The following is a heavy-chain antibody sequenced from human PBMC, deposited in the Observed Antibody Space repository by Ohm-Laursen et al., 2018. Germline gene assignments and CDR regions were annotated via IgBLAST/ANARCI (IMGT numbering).Heavy chain of an antibody. V-gene: IGHV1-69*13. CDR2: IIPIFGTA. J-gene: IGHJ4*02. CDR1: GGTFSSYA. Sequence: GASVKVSCKVSGGTFSSYAISWVRQAPGQGLEWMGGIIPIFGTANYAQKFQGRVTITADESTSTAYMELSSLRSEDTAVYYCARDRGITGTTEFDYWGQGTLVTVSS. D-gene: IGHD1-7*01. CDR3: ARDRGITGTTEFDY.